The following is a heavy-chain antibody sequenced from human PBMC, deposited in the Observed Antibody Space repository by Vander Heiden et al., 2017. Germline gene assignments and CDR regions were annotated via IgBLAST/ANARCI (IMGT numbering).Heavy chain of an antibody. V-gene: IGHV4-61*01. J-gene: IGHJ4*02. CDR1: GVSVSSGNYY. D-gene: IGHD5-12*01. CDR2: VFHSGST. CDR3: TRDRRRGYEW. Sequence: QVQLQESGPRLVKPSETLSLMCNVSGVSVSSGNYYWSWIRQTPGKGPQWIGYVFHSGSTNYNPSLKSRVTISIDMFKEQFFLTLKSVTAADTAVYYCTRDRRRGYEWWGQGTLVTVSS.